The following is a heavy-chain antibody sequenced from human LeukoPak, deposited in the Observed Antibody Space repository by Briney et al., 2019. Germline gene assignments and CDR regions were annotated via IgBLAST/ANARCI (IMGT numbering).Heavy chain of an antibody. CDR3: ARVDTMVRGVIITWFDY. CDR2: IYYSGST. J-gene: IGHJ4*02. D-gene: IGHD3-10*01. V-gene: IGHV4-30-4*01. Sequence: SETLSLTCTVSGGSISSGDYYWSWIRQPPGKGLEWIGYIYYSGSTYYNPSLKSRVTISVDTSKNQFSLKLSSVTAADTAVYYCARVDTMVRGVIITWFDYWGQGTLVTVSS. CDR1: GGSISSGDYY.